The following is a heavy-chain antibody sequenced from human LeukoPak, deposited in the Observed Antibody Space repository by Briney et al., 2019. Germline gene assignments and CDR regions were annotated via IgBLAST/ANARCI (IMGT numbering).Heavy chain of an antibody. CDR2: IIPILGMA. V-gene: IGHV1-69*04. CDR3: ARSTSVLLWFGEFDP. CDR1: GGTFSSYA. Sequence: ASVKVSCKASGGTFSSYAISWVRQAPGQGLEWMGRIIPILGMANYAQKFQGRVTITADKSTSTAYMELSSLRSEDTAVYYCARSTSVLLWFGEFDPWGQGTLVTVSS. D-gene: IGHD3-10*01. J-gene: IGHJ5*02.